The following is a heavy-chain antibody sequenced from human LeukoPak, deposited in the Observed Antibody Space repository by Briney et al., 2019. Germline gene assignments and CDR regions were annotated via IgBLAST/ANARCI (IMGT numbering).Heavy chain of an antibody. Sequence: ASVKGSCKASGYPFASYGISWVRQAPGQGREWLGWISAYKGNTNYAQKFQGRVTMTTDTSTSTAYMELRSLRSDDTAVYYCARDHGGKVDRFFDLWGRGTLVTVSS. CDR1: GYPFASYG. CDR3: ARDHGGKVDRFFDL. CDR2: ISAYKGNT. V-gene: IGHV1-18*01. D-gene: IGHD4-23*01. J-gene: IGHJ2*01.